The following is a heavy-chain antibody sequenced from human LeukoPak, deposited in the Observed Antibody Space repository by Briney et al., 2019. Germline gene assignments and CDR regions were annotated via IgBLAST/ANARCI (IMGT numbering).Heavy chain of an antibody. CDR2: IYSCGST. D-gene: IGHD2-15*01. V-gene: IGHV3-53*01. CDR3: ARVGSVVAAHFDY. CDR1: GFTVSSNY. Sequence: GGSLRLSCAASGFTVSSNYMSWVRPAPGKGLECVSVIYSCGSTYYADSVKCRFTISRDNSKNTLYLQMNSLRAEDTAVYYCARVGSVVAAHFDYWGQGTLVTVSS. J-gene: IGHJ4*02.